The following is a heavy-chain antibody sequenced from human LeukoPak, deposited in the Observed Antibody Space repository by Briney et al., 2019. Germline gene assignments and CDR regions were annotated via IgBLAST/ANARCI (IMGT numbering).Heavy chain of an antibody. CDR2: ISSSGSTI. D-gene: IGHD1-14*01. CDR3: ARLNHDAFDI. J-gene: IGHJ3*02. CDR1: GFTFSSYE. Sequence: GGSLRLSCAASGFTFSSYEMNWVRQAPGKGLEWVSYISSSGSTIYYADSVRGRFTISRDNAKNSLYLQMNSLRAGDTAIYYCARLNHDAFDIWGQGTMVTVSS. V-gene: IGHV3-48*03.